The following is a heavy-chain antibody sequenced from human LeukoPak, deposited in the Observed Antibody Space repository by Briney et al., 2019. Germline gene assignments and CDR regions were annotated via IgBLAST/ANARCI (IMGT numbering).Heavy chain of an antibody. CDR3: ARGGKQWLSPYSYSGTDV. J-gene: IGHJ6*04. CDR2: INNSGNT. Sequence: ETPSHTCALHSGSPSDYHCRWIPQPPANRPNQIAEINNSGNTNYNPSLTRRFTISVDTSKNQFSLKLSSVTAADTAVYYCARGGKQWLSPYSYSGTDVWAKGTTIPVSS. D-gene: IGHD6-19*01. V-gene: IGHV4-34*01. CDR1: SGSPSDYH.